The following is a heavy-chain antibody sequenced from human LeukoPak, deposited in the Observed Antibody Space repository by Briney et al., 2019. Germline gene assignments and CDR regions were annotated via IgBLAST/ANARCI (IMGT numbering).Heavy chain of an antibody. D-gene: IGHD3-10*01. CDR1: GYTFSSYW. Sequence: GGSLRLSCAASGYTFSSYWMHWVREAPGKGLVWGSRFSNDGSSTSYADSVKGRFTISRDNAKHTLYLQMNSLRAEDTAVYYCARGSIRSWFGLNYWGQGTLVTVSS. CDR2: FSNDGSST. J-gene: IGHJ4*02. V-gene: IGHV3-74*01. CDR3: ARGSIRSWFGLNY.